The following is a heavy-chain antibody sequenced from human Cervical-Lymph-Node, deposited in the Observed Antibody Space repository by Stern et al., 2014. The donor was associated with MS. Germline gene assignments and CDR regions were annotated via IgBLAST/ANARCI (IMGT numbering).Heavy chain of an antibody. CDR3: ARDRWYCSSTSCSGMDV. D-gene: IGHD2-2*01. V-gene: IGHV3-21*01. CDR2: ISSSSSYI. J-gene: IGHJ6*02. CDR1: GFTFSSYS. Sequence: VQLVQSGGGLVKPGGSLRLSCAASGFTFSSYSMNWVRQAPGKGLELVSSISSSSSYIYYADSVKGRFTISRDNAKNSLYLQMNSLRAEDTAVYYCARDRWYCSSTSCSGMDVWGQGTTVTVSS.